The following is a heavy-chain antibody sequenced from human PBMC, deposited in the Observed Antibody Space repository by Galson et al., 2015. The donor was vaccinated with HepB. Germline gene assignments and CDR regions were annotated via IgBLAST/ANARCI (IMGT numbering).Heavy chain of an antibody. CDR1: GFTFGDYA. J-gene: IGHJ3*02. Sequence: FLRLSCAASGFTFGDYAMSWVGQALGMGREWVGIIRSKAYGGTTEYAASVKGRFTISRDDSKSIAYLQMNSLKTEDTAVYYCTRGGYYYDSSGYPSRAFDIWGQGTMVTVSS. V-gene: IGHV3-49*04. CDR2: IRSKAYGGTT. CDR3: TRGGYYYDSSGYPSRAFDI. D-gene: IGHD3-22*01.